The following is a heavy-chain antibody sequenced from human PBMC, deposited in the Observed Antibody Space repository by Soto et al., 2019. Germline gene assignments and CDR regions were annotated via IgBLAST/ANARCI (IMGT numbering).Heavy chain of an antibody. Sequence: ASVKVSCKASGGTFSSYAISWVRQAPGQGLEWMGRIIPILGIANYAQKFQGRVTMTRDTSTSTVYMELSSLRSEDTAVYYCARNGILGYCSGGSCYWFDPWGQGTLVTVS. CDR3: ARNGILGYCSGGSCYWFDP. D-gene: IGHD2-15*01. J-gene: IGHJ5*02. CDR1: GGTFSSYA. V-gene: IGHV1-69*04. CDR2: IIPILGIA.